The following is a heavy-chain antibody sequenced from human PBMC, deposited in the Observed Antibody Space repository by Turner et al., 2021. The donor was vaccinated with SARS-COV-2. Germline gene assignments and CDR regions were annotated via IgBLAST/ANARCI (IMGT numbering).Heavy chain of an antibody. V-gene: IGHV4-39*01. CDR1: GDSISSGSHY. CDR2: VDYTGIT. Sequence: QLQLQESGPGLVKPSETLSFTRIVSGDSISSGSHYWAWIRPPPGKGLEWIGSVDYTGITYYTPSLRSRVTISLDTYKNQFSLKLGSVTAADTAVYYCASLGVGASSRDFDYWGQGALVTV. D-gene: IGHD1-26*01. J-gene: IGHJ4*02. CDR3: ASLGVGASSRDFDY.